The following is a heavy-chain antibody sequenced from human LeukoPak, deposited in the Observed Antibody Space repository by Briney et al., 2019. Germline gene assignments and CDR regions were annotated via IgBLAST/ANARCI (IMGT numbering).Heavy chain of an antibody. Sequence: ASVKVSCKASGYTFTSYGISWVRQSPGQGLYWMGFISAYNGNTNYAQKLQGRVTMTTDTSTSTAYMELRSLRSDDTAVYYCARGRIVVVPAAPDYWGQGTLVTVSS. V-gene: IGHV1-18*01. CDR1: GYTFTSYG. CDR3: ARGRIVVVPAAPDY. J-gene: IGHJ4*02. D-gene: IGHD2-2*01. CDR2: ISAYNGNT.